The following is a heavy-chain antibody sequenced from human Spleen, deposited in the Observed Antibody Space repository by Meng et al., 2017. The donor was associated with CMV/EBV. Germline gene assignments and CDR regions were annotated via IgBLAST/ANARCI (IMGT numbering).Heavy chain of an antibody. J-gene: IGHJ5*02. CDR1: GGSVSSGSYY. CDR3: ASRLYSSSSGWFDP. D-gene: IGHD6-6*01. CDR2: IYYSGST. Sequence: SGGSVSSGSYYWSWFRQPPGKGLEWIGYIYYSGSTNYNPSLKSRVTISVDTSKNQFSLKLSSVTAADTAVYYCASRLYSSSSGWFDPWGQGTLVTVSS. V-gene: IGHV4-61*01.